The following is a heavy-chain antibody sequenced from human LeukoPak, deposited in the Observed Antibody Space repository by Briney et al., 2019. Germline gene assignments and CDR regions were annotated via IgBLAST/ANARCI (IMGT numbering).Heavy chain of an antibody. CDR3: ARAGYSYGTGYYFDY. J-gene: IGHJ4*02. Sequence: KASETLSLTCTVSGGSISSYYWSWIRQPAGKGLEWIGRIYSTGSTNYNPSLKSRVTMSVDTSKNQFSLKLSSVTAADAAVYYCARAGYSYGTGYYFDYWGQGALVTVSS. V-gene: IGHV4-4*07. D-gene: IGHD5-18*01. CDR1: GGSISSYY. CDR2: IYSTGST.